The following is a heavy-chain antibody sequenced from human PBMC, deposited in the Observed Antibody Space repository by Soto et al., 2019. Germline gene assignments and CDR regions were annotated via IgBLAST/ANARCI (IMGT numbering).Heavy chain of an antibody. CDR2: IYPSDSDS. D-gene: IGHD3-16*01. J-gene: IGHJ5*02. V-gene: IGHV5-51*01. Sequence: GESLKISCKGSGYSFTTYWIGWVRQMPGKGLEWMGIIYPSDSDSTYSPSFRGQVTFSVDKSINTAYLQWSSVKASDTAMYYCASYAGGTFSSWGQGTLVTLSS. CDR3: ASYAGGTFSS. CDR1: GYSFTTYW.